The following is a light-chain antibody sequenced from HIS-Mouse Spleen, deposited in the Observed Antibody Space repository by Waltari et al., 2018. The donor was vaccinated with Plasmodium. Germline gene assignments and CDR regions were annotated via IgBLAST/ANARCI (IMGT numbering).Light chain of an antibody. CDR2: DVS. Sequence: QSALTQPASVSGSPGQSITISCTGTSSDVGGYNYVSGYQQHPGNAPKLMIYDVSNRPSGVSNRFSGSKSGNTASLTISGLQAEDEADYYCSSYTSSSVVFGGGTKLTVL. CDR3: SSYTSSSVV. V-gene: IGLV2-14*03. CDR1: SSDVGGYNY. J-gene: IGLJ2*01.